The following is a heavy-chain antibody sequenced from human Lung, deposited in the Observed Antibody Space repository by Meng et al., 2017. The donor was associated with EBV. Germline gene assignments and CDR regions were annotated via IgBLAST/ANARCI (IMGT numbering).Heavy chain of an antibody. CDR2: ISYDGSNK. CDR3: AKEWISGSYFH. Sequence: HVQLVVSGGGVVQPVRSLRLSCAASGFTFSSYGMHWFRQAPGKWLEWVAVISYDGSNKYYADSVKGRFTISRDNSKNTLYLQMNSLRAEDTAVYYCAKEWISGSYFHWGQGTLVTVSS. J-gene: IGHJ4*02. D-gene: IGHD3-10*01. CDR1: GFTFSSYG. V-gene: IGHV3-30*18.